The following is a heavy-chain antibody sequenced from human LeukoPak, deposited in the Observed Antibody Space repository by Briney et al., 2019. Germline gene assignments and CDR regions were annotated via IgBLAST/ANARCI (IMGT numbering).Heavy chain of an antibody. J-gene: IGHJ4*02. Sequence: SETLSLTCTVSGDSISSYYWSWIRQPPGKGLEWIGYIYYSGSTYYNPSLKSRVTISVDTSKNQFSLELSSVTAADTAVYYCASMTLSSGWYYFDYWGQGTLVTVSS. V-gene: IGHV4-59*08. CDR2: IYYSGST. D-gene: IGHD6-19*01. CDR1: GDSISSYY. CDR3: ASMTLSSGWYYFDY.